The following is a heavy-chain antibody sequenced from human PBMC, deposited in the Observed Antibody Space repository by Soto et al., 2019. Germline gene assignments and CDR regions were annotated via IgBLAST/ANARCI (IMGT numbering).Heavy chain of an antibody. CDR3: ARGGRRSPGMDV. CDR1: GGSISSGDYY. J-gene: IGHJ6*02. Sequence: SETLSLTCTVSGGSISSGDYYWSWIRQPPGKGLEWIGYIYYSGSTYYNPSLKSRVTISVDTSKNQFSLKLSSVTAADTAVYYCARGGRRSPGMDVWGQGTTVTVSS. V-gene: IGHV4-30-4*01. CDR2: IYYSGST.